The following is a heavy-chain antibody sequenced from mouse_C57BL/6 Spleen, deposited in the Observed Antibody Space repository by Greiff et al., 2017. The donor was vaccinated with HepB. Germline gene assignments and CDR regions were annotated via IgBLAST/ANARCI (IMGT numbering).Heavy chain of an antibody. CDR1: GYTFTDYY. CDR2: INPNHGGT. Sequence: EVKLQESGPELVKPGASVKISCKASGYTFTDYYMNWVKQSHGKSLEWIGDINPNHGGTSYNQKFKGKATLTVDKSSSTAYMELRSLTSEDSAVYYCASGGTVVAKKGFAYWGQGTLVTVSA. CDR3: ASGGTVVAKKGFAY. J-gene: IGHJ3*01. D-gene: IGHD1-1*01. V-gene: IGHV1-26*01.